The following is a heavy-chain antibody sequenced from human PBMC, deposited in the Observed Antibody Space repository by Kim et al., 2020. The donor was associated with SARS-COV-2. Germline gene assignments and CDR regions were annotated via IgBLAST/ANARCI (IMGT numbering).Heavy chain of an antibody. J-gene: IGHJ4*02. CDR3: ASLSTGYVWGKFDY. D-gene: IGHD3-16*01. Sequence: GGSLRLSCAASGFTFSSYWMHWVRQAPGEGLVWVSRINGDGSSTSYADSVKGRFIISRDNAKNTLYLQMNSLRAEDTAVYYCASLSTGYVWGKFDYWGQG. V-gene: IGHV3-74*01. CDR1: GFTFSSYW. CDR2: INGDGSST.